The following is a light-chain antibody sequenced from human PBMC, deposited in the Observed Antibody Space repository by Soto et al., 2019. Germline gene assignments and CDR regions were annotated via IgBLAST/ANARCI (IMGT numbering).Light chain of an antibody. V-gene: IGKV3-11*01. CDR2: DAS. Sequence: EIVLTQSPATLSLSPGERATLSCRTSQSVSNYFAWYQQKPGRAPRLLIYDASNRATGIPARFIGSGSGTDFTLTSSSLEPEDVAVYYCQQRSNGPITFGQGTRLEIK. CDR3: QQRSNGPIT. J-gene: IGKJ5*01. CDR1: QSVSNY.